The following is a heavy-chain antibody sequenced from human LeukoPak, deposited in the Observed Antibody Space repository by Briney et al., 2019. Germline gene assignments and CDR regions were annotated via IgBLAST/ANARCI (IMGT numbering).Heavy chain of an antibody. D-gene: IGHD5-18*01. J-gene: IGHJ4*02. CDR3: AKGLKDTAMVPSDY. CDR1: GFTFSDYY. Sequence: PGGSLRLSCAASGFTFSDYYMSWIRQAPGKGLEWVSYISSSGSTIYYADSVKGRFTISRDNAKNSLYLQMNSLRAEDTALYYCAKGLKDTAMVPSDYWGQGTLVTVSS. V-gene: IGHV3-11*01. CDR2: ISSSGSTI.